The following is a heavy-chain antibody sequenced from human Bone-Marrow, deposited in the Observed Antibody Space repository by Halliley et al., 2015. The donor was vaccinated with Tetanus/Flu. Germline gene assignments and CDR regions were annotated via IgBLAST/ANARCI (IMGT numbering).Heavy chain of an antibody. Sequence: WMGGVIPFNGPPKYAQNFQGRVPLTTDTSTGTAYMDLRSLTSDDTAVYYCARHTALIRGGIDYWGQGTLVTVSS. CDR2: VIPFNGPP. V-gene: IGHV1-18*01. D-gene: IGHD3-10*01. CDR3: ARHTALIRGGIDY. J-gene: IGHJ4*02.